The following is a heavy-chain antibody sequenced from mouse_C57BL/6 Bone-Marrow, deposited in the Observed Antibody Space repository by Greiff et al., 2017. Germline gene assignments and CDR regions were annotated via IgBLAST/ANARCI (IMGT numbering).Heavy chain of an antibody. Sequence: QVQLKQPGAELVRPGSSVKLSCKASGYTFTSYWMHWVKQRPIQGLEWIGNIDPSDSETHYNQKFKDKATLTVDKSSSTAYMQLSSLTSEDSAVYYCARRGWDHYFEYWGQGTTLTVSS. CDR2: IDPSDSET. D-gene: IGHD4-1*01. J-gene: IGHJ2*01. V-gene: IGHV1-52*01. CDR1: GYTFTSYW. CDR3: ARRGWDHYFEY.